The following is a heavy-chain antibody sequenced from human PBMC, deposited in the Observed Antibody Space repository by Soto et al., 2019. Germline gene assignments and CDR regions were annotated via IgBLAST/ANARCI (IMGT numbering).Heavy chain of an antibody. Sequence: PGESLKISCKGSVYSFTSYWIGWVRQMPGKGLEWMGIIYPGDSDTRYSPSFQGQVTISADKSISTAYLQWSSLKASDTAMYYCARRYYYDSSVYDAFDIWGQGTMVTVSS. CDR3: ARRYYYDSSVYDAFDI. D-gene: IGHD3-22*01. CDR1: VYSFTSYW. J-gene: IGHJ3*02. V-gene: IGHV5-51*01. CDR2: IYPGDSDT.